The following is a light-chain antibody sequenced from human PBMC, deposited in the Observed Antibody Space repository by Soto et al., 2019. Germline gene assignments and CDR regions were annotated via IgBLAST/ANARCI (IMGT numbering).Light chain of an antibody. CDR2: QAS. J-gene: IGKJ1*01. V-gene: IGKV1-5*03. Sequence: DLQITQSPSTLSASVGDRVTITCRASQFISKWLAWYQQKPGKAPKLLIYQASSLENGVPSRFSGSASGTEFSLTISSLQPDDFATYYCQHYNSYLETFGQGTKVEIK. CDR3: QHYNSYLET. CDR1: QFISKW.